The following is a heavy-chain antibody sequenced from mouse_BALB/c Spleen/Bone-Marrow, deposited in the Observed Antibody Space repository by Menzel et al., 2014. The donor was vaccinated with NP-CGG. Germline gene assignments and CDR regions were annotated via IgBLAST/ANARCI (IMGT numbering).Heavy chain of an antibody. J-gene: IGHJ3*01. CDR1: GYSFTGYT. CDR2: INPYNGGT. V-gene: IGHV1-18*01. Sequence: EVQLQQSGPELVKPGASMKISCKASGYSFTGYTMNWVKQSHGKNLEWIGLINPYNGGTSYDQKFKGKATLTVDKSSSTAYMELLSLTSEDSAVYYCAREVIYYDYAGFAYWGQGTLVTVSA. CDR3: AREVIYYDYAGFAY. D-gene: IGHD2-4*01.